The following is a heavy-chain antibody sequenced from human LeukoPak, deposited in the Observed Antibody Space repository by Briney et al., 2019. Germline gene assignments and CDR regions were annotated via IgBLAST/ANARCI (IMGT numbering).Heavy chain of an antibody. J-gene: IGHJ5*02. Sequence: ASVTVSCKASGYTFTSYYMHWVRQAPGQGLEWMGIINPSGGSTSYAQKFQGRVTMTRDTSTSTVYMELSSLRSEDTAVYYCARAGHEYSSSAGSYNWFDPWGQGTLVTVSS. CDR3: ARAGHEYSSSAGSYNWFDP. CDR1: GYTFTSYY. V-gene: IGHV1-46*01. CDR2: INPSGGST. D-gene: IGHD6-6*01.